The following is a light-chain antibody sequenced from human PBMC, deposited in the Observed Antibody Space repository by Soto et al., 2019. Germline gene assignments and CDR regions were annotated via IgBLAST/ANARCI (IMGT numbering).Light chain of an antibody. J-gene: IGKJ5*01. Sequence: DIQLTQSPSFLPASVGDRVTVTCRASQGISDSLAWYHHKPGEAPKLLIYAASTLQSGVPSRFSGSGSGTEFTLTISSLQPEDLAIYYCQQLKTFPITFGQGTRLEIK. V-gene: IGKV1-9*01. CDR2: AAS. CDR3: QQLKTFPIT. CDR1: QGISDS.